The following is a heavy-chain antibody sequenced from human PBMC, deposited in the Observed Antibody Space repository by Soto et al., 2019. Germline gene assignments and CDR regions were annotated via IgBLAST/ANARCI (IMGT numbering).Heavy chain of an antibody. V-gene: IGHV3-11*01. Sequence: PGGSLRLSCAASGFTFSDYYMSWIRQAPGKGLEWVSYISSSGSTIYYADSVKGRFTISRDNAKNSLYLQMNSLRAEDTAVYYCAREYGSGSYEDAFDIWGQGTMVTVSS. J-gene: IGHJ3*02. CDR2: ISSSGSTI. CDR1: GFTFSDYY. CDR3: AREYGSGSYEDAFDI. D-gene: IGHD3-10*01.